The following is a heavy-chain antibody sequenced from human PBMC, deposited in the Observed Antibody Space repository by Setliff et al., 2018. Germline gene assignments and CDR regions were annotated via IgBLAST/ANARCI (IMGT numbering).Heavy chain of an antibody. Sequence: SETLSLTCTVSGGSINNYYWSWIRQPAGKGLEWIGRVYSNVGTNFNPSLKSRVTMSVDASKNQISLKLMSVTAADTAVYYCARTGTYRYFDYWGQGTRVTVSS. V-gene: IGHV4-4*07. CDR2: VYSNVGT. CDR1: GGSINNYY. J-gene: IGHJ4*02. D-gene: IGHD1-1*01. CDR3: ARTGTYRYFDY.